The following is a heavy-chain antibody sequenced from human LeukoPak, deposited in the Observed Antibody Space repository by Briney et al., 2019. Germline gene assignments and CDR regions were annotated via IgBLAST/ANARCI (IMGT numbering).Heavy chain of an antibody. CDR3: ARSTGSLGCWFDP. J-gene: IGHJ5*02. CDR1: GGSISSYY. D-gene: IGHD5/OR15-5a*01. V-gene: IGHV4-59*01. Sequence: PSETLSLTCIVSGGSISSYYWSWIRQPPGKGLEWIGYIYYSGSTSYSPSLKSRVTISLDKSKNQFSLKLSSVTAADTAVYYCARSTGSLGCWFDPWGQGTLVTVSS. CDR2: IYYSGST.